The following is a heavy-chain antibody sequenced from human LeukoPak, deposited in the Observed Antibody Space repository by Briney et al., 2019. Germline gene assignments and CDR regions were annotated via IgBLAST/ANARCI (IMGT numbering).Heavy chain of an antibody. CDR1: GFTFSGSA. J-gene: IGHJ5*02. CDR3: TGYDILTGNWFDP. Sequence: GGSLRLSCAASGFTFSGSAMPWVRQASGKGLEWVGRIRSKANSYATAYAASVKGRFTISRDDSKNTAYLQMNSLKTEDTAVYYCTGYDILTGNWFDPWGQGTLVTVSS. D-gene: IGHD3-9*01. V-gene: IGHV3-73*01. CDR2: IRSKANSYAT.